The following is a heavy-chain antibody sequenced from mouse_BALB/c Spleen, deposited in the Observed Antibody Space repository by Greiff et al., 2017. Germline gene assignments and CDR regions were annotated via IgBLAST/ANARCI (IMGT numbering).Heavy chain of an antibody. J-gene: IGHJ4*01. V-gene: IGHV2-2*02. CDR1: GFSLTSYG. Sequence: VKLQESGPGLVQPSQSLSITCTVSGFSLTSYGVHWVRQSPGKGLEWLGVIWSGGSTDYNAAFISRLSISKDNSKSQVFFKMNSLQANDTAIYYCARWVVATDYAMDYWGQGTSVTVSS. CDR3: ARWVVATDYAMDY. D-gene: IGHD1-1*01. CDR2: IWSGGST.